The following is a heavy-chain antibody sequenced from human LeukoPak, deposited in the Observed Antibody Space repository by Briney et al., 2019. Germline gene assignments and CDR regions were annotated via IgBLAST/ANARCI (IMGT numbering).Heavy chain of an antibody. CDR2: ISAYNGNT. CDR1: GYTFTSYD. Sequence: ASVKVSCKASGYTFTSYDINWVRQAPGQGLEWMGWISAYNGNTNYAQKLQGRVTMTTDTSTSTAYMELRSLRSDDTAVYYCARVPLTAAAGQGIDYWGQGTLVTVSS. J-gene: IGHJ4*02. CDR3: ARVPLTAAAGQGIDY. V-gene: IGHV1-18*01. D-gene: IGHD6-13*01.